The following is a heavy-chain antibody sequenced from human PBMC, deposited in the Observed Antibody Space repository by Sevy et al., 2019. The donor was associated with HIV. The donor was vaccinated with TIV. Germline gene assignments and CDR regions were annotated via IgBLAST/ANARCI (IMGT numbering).Heavy chain of an antibody. J-gene: IGHJ4*02. Sequence: GGSRRLSCAASGFSFSSYGMHWVRQAPGKGLEWLAVIWFDGSNEYYADSVKGRFTISRDIAKNTLYLQMNSLRAEDKAVYYCARDMEFYGYREYGPEFNPDYWGRGTLVTVSS. D-gene: IGHD5-12*01. CDR3: ARDMEFYGYREYGPEFNPDY. V-gene: IGHV3-33*01. CDR1: GFSFSSYG. CDR2: IWFDGSNE.